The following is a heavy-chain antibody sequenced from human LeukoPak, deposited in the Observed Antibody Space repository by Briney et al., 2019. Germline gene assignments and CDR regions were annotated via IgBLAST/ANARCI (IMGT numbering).Heavy chain of an antibody. J-gene: IGHJ3*02. CDR3: ARETRLHSGSYSNDAFDI. CDR1: GGSISSYY. D-gene: IGHD1-26*01. CDR2: ISYSGST. Sequence: SETLSLTCTVSGGSISSYYWSWIRQPPGKGLEWIGYISYSGSTDYNPSLKRRVTISLDTSKNQFSLRLSSVTAADTAVYYCARETRLHSGSYSNDAFDIWGQGTMVTVSS. V-gene: IGHV4-59*01.